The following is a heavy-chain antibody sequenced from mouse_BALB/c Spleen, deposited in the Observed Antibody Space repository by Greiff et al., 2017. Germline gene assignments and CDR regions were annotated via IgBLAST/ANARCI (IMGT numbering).Heavy chain of an antibody. J-gene: IGHJ3*01. CDR2: ISDGGSYT. CDR1: GFTFSDYY. D-gene: IGHD1-1*01. V-gene: IGHV5-4*02. CDR3: ARDPLNYYGSSSFAY. Sequence: EVQLVESGGGLVKPGGSLKLSCAASGFTFSDYYMYWVRQTPEKRLEWVATISDGGSYTYYPDSVKGRFTISRDNAKNNLYLQMSSLKSEDTAMYYCARDPLNYYGSSSFAYWGQGTLVTVSA.